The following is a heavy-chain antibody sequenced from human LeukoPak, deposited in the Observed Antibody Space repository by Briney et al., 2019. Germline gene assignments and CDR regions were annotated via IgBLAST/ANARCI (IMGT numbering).Heavy chain of an antibody. CDR1: GFTFSSYA. Sequence: GGSLRLSCAASGFTFSSYAMHWVRQAPGKGLEWVSYISSGSSSIYYADSVKGRFTVSRDNAENSLYLQMNSLRDEDTAVYYCARGRATGRSGGDYWGQGTLVTVSS. J-gene: IGHJ4*02. D-gene: IGHD3-9*01. CDR3: ARGRATGRSGGDY. CDR2: ISSGSSSI. V-gene: IGHV3-48*02.